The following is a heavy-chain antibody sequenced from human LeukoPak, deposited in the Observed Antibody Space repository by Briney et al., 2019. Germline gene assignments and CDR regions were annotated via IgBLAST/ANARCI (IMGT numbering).Heavy chain of an antibody. CDR2: INPNSGGT. CDR3: ARVGLSSWNWRLFDY. V-gene: IGHV1-2*02. J-gene: IGHJ4*02. CDR1: GYTFTGYY. Sequence: ASVKVSCKASGYTFTGYYMRWVRQAPGQGLEWMGWINPNSGGTNYAQEFQGRVTMTRDTSISTAYMELSRLRSDDTAVYYCARVGLSSWNWRLFDYWGQGTLVTVSS. D-gene: IGHD2-2*01.